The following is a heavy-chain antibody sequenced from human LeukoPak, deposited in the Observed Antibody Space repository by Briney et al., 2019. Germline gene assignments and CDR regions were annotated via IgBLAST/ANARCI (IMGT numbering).Heavy chain of an antibody. CDR2: INSDGSST. Sequence: GGSLRLSCAASGFTFSSYWMHWVRQAPGKGLVWVSRINSDGSSTSYADSLKGRFTISRDNAKNTLYLQMNSLRAEDTAVYYCARYGSIAARHTYDAFDIWGQGTMVTVSS. CDR3: ARYGSIAARHTYDAFDI. J-gene: IGHJ3*02. CDR1: GFTFSSYW. V-gene: IGHV3-74*01. D-gene: IGHD6-6*01.